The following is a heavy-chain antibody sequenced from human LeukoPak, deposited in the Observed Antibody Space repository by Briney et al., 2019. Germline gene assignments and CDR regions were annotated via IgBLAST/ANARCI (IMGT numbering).Heavy chain of an antibody. CDR2: IRHDGTYK. D-gene: IGHD1-26*01. J-gene: IGHJ6*03. Sequence: GGSLRLPCAASGFTFSTYGMHWVRQAPGKGLEWVAFIRHDGTYKYYADSVKGRLTISRDNSKNTLYLQMNSLRAEDTAVYYCAKDGGTYSPYFYTDVWGKGTTVTVSS. V-gene: IGHV3-30*02. CDR3: AKDGGTYSPYFYTDV. CDR1: GFTFSTYG.